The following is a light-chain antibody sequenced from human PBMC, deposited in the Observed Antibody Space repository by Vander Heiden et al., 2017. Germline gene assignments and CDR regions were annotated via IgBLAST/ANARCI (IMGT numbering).Light chain of an antibody. CDR3: QQYNNWPLT. J-gene: IGKJ4*01. CDR2: GAS. V-gene: IGKV3-15*01. Sequence: EIVMTQSPATLSVSPGERATLSRRARQSVSSNLAWYQQKPGQAPRLLIYGASTRATGIPARFSGSGSGTEFTLTISSLQSEDFAVYYCQQYNNWPLTFGGGTKVEIK. CDR1: QSVSSN.